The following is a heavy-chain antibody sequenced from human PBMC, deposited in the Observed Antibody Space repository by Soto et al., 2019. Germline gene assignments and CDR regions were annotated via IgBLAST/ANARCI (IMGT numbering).Heavy chain of an antibody. CDR3: ARSRYSSSWYWFDP. CDR2: INHSGST. J-gene: IGHJ5*02. CDR1: GGSFSGYY. D-gene: IGHD6-13*01. V-gene: IGHV4-34*01. Sequence: QVQLQQWGAVLLKPSETLSLTCAVYGGSFSGYYWSWIRQPPGKGLEWIGEINHSGSTNYNPSLKSRVTISVDTSKNQFSLKLSSVTAADTAVYYCARSRYSSSWYWFDPWGQGTLVTVSS.